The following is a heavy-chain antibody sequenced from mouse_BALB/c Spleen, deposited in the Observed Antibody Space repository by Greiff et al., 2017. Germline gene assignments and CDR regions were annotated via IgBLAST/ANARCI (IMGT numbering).Heavy chain of an antibody. CDR2: IDPANGNT. J-gene: IGHJ2*01. CDR3: ARKGLSTMITLYYFDY. D-gene: IGHD2-4*01. V-gene: IGHV14-3*02. CDR1: GFNIKDTY. Sequence: EVQRVESGAELVKPGASVKLSCTASGFNIKDTYMHWVKQRPEQGLEWIGRIDPANGNTKYDPKFQGKATITADTSSNTAYLQLSSLTSEDTAVYYCARKGLSTMITLYYFDYWGQGTTLTVSS.